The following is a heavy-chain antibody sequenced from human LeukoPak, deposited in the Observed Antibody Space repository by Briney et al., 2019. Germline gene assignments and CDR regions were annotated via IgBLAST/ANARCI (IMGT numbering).Heavy chain of an antibody. J-gene: IGHJ5*02. CDR3: ARDVVPGGGIHWFDP. CDR2: ISYDGSNK. D-gene: IGHD3-10*01. V-gene: IGHV3-30-3*01. Sequence: GGSLRLSCAASGCTFSSYAKHWVRQAPGKGLKWVAVISYDGSNKYYADSVKGRFTISRDNSKNTLYLQMNSLRAEDTAVYYCARDVVPGGGIHWFDPWGQGTLVTVSS. CDR1: GCTFSSYA.